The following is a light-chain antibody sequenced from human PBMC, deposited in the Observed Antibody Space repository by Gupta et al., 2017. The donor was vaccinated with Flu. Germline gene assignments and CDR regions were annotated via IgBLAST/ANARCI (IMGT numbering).Light chain of an antibody. CDR2: RST. Sequence: SYELTQPPSVSVFPGQTATITCSGDALPNQHGYWYQQKPGQAPILVIYRSTQRPSGIPGRFSGSRSGTTVTLTISGVQTEDEADYYCQSADSSGSWVFGGGTKLTVL. CDR3: QSADSSGSWV. V-gene: IGLV3-25*02. J-gene: IGLJ3*02. CDR1: ALPNQH.